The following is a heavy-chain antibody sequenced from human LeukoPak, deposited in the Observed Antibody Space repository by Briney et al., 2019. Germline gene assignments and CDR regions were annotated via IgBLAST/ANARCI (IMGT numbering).Heavy chain of an antibody. CDR3: ARGEPDYYDSSGPGGY. J-gene: IGHJ4*02. D-gene: IGHD3-22*01. Sequence: PSETLSLTCTVSGGSISSGSYYWSWIRQPAGKGLEWIGRIYTSGSTNHNPSLKSRVTISVDTSKNQFSLKLSSVTAADTAVYYCARGEPDYYDSSGPGGYWGQGTLVTVSS. CDR2: IYTSGST. CDR1: GGSISSGSYY. V-gene: IGHV4-61*02.